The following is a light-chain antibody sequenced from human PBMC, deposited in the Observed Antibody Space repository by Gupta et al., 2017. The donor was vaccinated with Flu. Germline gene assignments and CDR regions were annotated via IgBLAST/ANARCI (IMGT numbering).Light chain of an antibody. J-gene: IGLJ1*01. CDR3: GTWDSSLNVFV. Sequence: QSVLTQPPSVSAAPGQKVTSSCSGSRSNIGHNDVSWDQQLPRTAPKLVMYENNKRPSGIPNPFSGSKSGTSTTLGITGLQTGDEADYYCGTWDSSLNVFVFGTGTKVTVL. CDR1: RSNIGHND. V-gene: IGLV1-51*02. CDR2: ENN.